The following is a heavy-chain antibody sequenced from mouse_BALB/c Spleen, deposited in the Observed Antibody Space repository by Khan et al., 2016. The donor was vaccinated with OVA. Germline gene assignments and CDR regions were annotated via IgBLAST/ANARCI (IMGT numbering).Heavy chain of an antibody. CDR3: CRETTYYGNYEAMDY. CDR1: GFSLTNYG. V-gene: IGHV2-9*02. J-gene: IGHJ4*01. Sequence: QVQLKESGPGLVAPSQSLSITCTVSGFSLTNYGVHWVRQPPGKGLEWLGIIWAGGSTNYNSALMSRVSIRKDNDKSQVFLKMNSLQTEDTAIYYCCRETTYYGNYEAMDYWGQGTSVTVSS. D-gene: IGHD2-10*01. CDR2: IWAGGST.